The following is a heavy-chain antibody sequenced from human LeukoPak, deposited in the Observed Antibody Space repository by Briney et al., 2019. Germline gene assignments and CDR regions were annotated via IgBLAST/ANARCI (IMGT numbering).Heavy chain of an antibody. J-gene: IGHJ4*02. CDR1: GGSISSSSYY. V-gene: IGHV4-39*01. Sequence: SETLSLTCTVSGGSISSSSYYWGWIRQPPGKGLEWIGSIYYSGSTYYNPSLKSRVTISVDTSKNQFSLKLSSVTAADTAVYYCAAGYCTNGVFYIRTPFDYWGQGTLVTVSS. CDR3: AAGYCTNGVFYIRTPFDY. D-gene: IGHD2-8*01. CDR2: IYYSGST.